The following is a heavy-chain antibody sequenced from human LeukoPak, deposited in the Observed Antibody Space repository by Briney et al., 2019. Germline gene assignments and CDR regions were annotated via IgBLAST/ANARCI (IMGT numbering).Heavy chain of an antibody. CDR3: ARGGSGYFDY. CDR2: ISYSGST. Sequence: SETLSLTCTVSGGSISSYYWSWIRQPPGKGLEWIGYISYSGSTNYNPSLKSRVTISVDASKNQFSLKLTSVTAADTAVYYRARGGSGYFDYWGQGTLVTVSS. CDR1: GGSISSYY. J-gene: IGHJ4*02. D-gene: IGHD2-15*01. V-gene: IGHV4-59*01.